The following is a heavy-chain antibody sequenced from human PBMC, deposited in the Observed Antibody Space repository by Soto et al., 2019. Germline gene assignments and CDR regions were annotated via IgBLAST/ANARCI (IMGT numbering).Heavy chain of an antibody. J-gene: IGHJ6*02. CDR3: ARDQIPVYAQYYYGMDV. CDR2: IIPIFGTA. Sequence: SVKVSCKASGGTFSSYAISWVRQAPGQGLEWMGGIIPIFGTANYAQKFQGRVTITADESTSTAYMELSSLRSEDTAVYYCARDQIPVYAQYYYGMDVWGQGTTVTVYS. V-gene: IGHV1-69*13. CDR1: GGTFSSYA. D-gene: IGHD2-8*01.